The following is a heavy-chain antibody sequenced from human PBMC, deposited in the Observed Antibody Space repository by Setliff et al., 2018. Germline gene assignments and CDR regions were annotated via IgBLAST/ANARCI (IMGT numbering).Heavy chain of an antibody. D-gene: IGHD3-3*01. Sequence: ASVKVSCKASGYTFTAYYMHWVRQAPGQGPEWMGWINPDSGATNFAQKFQGRVTMTRDTSTTTAYMDLNSLGSDDTATYFCARDRDVSTIFGVVIPAASGLGYWGQGTLVTVS. CDR1: GYTFTAYY. J-gene: IGHJ4*02. CDR3: ARDRDVSTIFGVVIPAASGLGY. CDR2: INPDSGAT. V-gene: IGHV1-2*02.